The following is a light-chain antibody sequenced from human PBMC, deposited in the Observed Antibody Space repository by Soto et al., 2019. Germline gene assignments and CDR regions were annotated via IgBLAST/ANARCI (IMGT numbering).Light chain of an antibody. V-gene: IGKV3-11*01. CDR2: DAS. CDR3: QQRSNWPGT. J-gene: IGKJ3*01. CDR1: QSVGTY. Sequence: EIVLTQSPATLSLFPGERAILSCRASQSVGTYLAWYQQKPGQAPRLLIYDASNRATGIPARFGGSGSGTDFTLTINSLEPEDFAVYYCQQRSNWPGTFGPGTKVDIK.